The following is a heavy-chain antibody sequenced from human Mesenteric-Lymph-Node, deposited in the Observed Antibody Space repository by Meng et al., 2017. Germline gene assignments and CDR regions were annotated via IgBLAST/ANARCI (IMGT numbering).Heavy chain of an antibody. CDR3: ARVSQTILTGDQWHYYYYGMDV. Sequence: SVKVSCKASGGTFSSYTISWVRQAPGQGLEWMGRIIPILGIANYAQKFQGRVTITADKSTSTAYMELSSLRSEDTAVYYCARVSQTILTGDQWHYYYYGMDVWGQGTTVTVSS. J-gene: IGHJ6*02. D-gene: IGHD7-27*01. CDR1: GGTFSSYT. V-gene: IGHV1-69*02. CDR2: IIPILGIA.